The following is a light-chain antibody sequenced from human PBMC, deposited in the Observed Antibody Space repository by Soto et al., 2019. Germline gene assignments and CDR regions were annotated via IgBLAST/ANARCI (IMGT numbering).Light chain of an antibody. CDR1: QSISSW. J-gene: IGKJ2*01. CDR2: DAS. CDR3: QQYNSYSPMYT. Sequence: DIQMTQSPSTLSASVGDRVTITCRASQSISSWLAWYQQKPGKAPKLLIYDASSLESGVPSRFSGSGSGTEFTLTSSSLQPDDFVTYYCQQYNSYSPMYTFGQGTKLEIK. V-gene: IGKV1-5*01.